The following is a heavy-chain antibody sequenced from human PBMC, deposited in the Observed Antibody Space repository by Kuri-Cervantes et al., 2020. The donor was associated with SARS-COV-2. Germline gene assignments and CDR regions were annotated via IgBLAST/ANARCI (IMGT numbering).Heavy chain of an antibody. CDR3: ARVEVVPAVMARRTDYYYYMDV. CDR1: SGSVSGGSYY. J-gene: IGHJ6*03. D-gene: IGHD2-2*01. CDR2: IHYSGNT. Sequence: SETLSLTCTVSSGSVSGGSYYWSWIRQPPGKGLEWIGYIHYSGNTKYNPSLESRVTISVDTSKSQFSLEVNSVTAADTAVYYCARVEVVPAVMARRTDYYYYMDVWGKGTTVTVSS. V-gene: IGHV4-61*01.